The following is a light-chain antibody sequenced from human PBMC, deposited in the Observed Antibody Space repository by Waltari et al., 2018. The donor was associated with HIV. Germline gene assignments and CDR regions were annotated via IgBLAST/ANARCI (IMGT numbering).Light chain of an antibody. CDR1: SSNIGSNT. CDR3: AAWDDSLNGPV. J-gene: IGLJ2*01. Sequence: QSVLTQPHSASVTPEPRVTIPCSGSSSNIGSNTVNWDQQLPGTAPKLPTYSNNQRPSGVPDRFSGSMSGTSASLAISGLQSEDEADYYCAAWDDSLNGPVFGGGTKLTVL. CDR2: SNN. V-gene: IGLV1-44*01.